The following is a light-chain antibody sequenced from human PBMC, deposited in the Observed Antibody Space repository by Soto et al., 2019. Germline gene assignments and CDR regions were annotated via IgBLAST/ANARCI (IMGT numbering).Light chain of an antibody. J-gene: IGLJ1*01. CDR3: YSYRGYYTRV. V-gene: IGLV2-14*01. Sequence: QSALTQPASVSGSPGQSITTSCTGTSSDVGGYNFVSWYQQHPGRAPKLLIYEVSRRPSGVSNRFSGSKSGDTASLTISGLQAEDEADYYCYSYRGYYTRVFGTGTKVT. CDR1: SSDVGGYNF. CDR2: EVS.